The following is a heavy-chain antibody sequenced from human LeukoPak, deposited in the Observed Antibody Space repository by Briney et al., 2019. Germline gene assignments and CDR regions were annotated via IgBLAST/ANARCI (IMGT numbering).Heavy chain of an antibody. J-gene: IGHJ4*02. D-gene: IGHD1-26*01. CDR2: IYYSGST. CDR3: ARTNSGSSSIDY. Sequence: TSETLSLTCTVSGGSISSYYWSWIRQPPGKGLEWIGYIYYSGSTNYNPSLKSRVTISVDTSKNQFSLKLSSVTAADTAVYYCARTNSGSSSIDYWGQGTLVTVSS. V-gene: IGHV4-59*08. CDR1: GGSISSYY.